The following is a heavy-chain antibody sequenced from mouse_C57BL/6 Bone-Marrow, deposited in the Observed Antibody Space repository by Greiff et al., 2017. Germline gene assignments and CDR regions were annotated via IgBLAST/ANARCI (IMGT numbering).Heavy chain of an antibody. V-gene: IGHV7-1*01. CDR2: SRNKANDYTT. CDR1: GFTFSDFY. J-gene: IGHJ4*01. CDR3: ARGSDYDAMDY. Sequence: EVKLMESGGGLVQSGRSLRLSCATSGFTFSDFYMEWVRQAPGKGLEWIAASRNKANDYTTEYSASVKGRFIVSRDTSQSILYLQMNALRAEDTAIYYCARGSDYDAMDYWGQGTSVTVSS.